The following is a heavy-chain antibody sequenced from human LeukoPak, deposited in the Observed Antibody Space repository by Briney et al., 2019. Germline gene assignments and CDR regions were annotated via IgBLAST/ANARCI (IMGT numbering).Heavy chain of an antibody. CDR1: GGSISSSSYY. Sequence: PSETLSLTCTVSGGSISSSSYYWGWIRQPPGKGLEWIGSIYYSGSTYYNPSLKSRVTISVDTSKNQFSLKLSSVTAADTAVYYCARLMSNYDILTGYILYYFDYWGQGTLVTVSS. CDR2: IYYSGST. D-gene: IGHD3-9*01. V-gene: IGHV4-39*07. CDR3: ARLMSNYDILTGYILYYFDY. J-gene: IGHJ4*02.